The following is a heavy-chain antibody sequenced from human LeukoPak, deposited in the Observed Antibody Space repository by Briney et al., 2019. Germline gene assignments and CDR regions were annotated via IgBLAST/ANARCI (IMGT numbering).Heavy chain of an antibody. CDR1: GGSISNNF. V-gene: IGHV4-4*07. CDR2: IYTSGST. Sequence: SETLSLTCTASGGSISNNFWNWIRQPAGKGLEWIGRIYTSGSTNYNPSLKSRVTISVDTSKNQFSLKLSSVTAADTAVYYCAGANWGSSDAFDIWGQGTMVTVSS. D-gene: IGHD7-27*01. CDR3: AGANWGSSDAFDI. J-gene: IGHJ3*02.